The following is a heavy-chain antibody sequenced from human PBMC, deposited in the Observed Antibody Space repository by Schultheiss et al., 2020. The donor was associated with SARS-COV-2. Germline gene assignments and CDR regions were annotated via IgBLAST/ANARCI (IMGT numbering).Heavy chain of an antibody. CDR1: GFTFSSYE. J-gene: IGHJ4*02. D-gene: IGHD3-22*01. CDR2: ISYDGSNK. V-gene: IGHV3-30*18. CDR3: AKDYDDSSGYYPVY. Sequence: GGSLRLSCAASGFTFSSYEMNWVRQAPGKGLEWVAVISYDGSNKYYADSVKGRFTISRDNSKNTLYLQMNSLRAEDTAVYYCAKDYDDSSGYYPVYWGQGTLVTVAS.